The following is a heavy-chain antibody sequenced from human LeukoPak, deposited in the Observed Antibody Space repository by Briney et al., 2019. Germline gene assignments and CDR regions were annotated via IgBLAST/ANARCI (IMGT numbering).Heavy chain of an antibody. J-gene: IGHJ4*02. CDR3: ARWYSGSSTFDY. CDR2: IHYSGST. Sequence: PSETLSLTCTVSGGSISSYYWSWIRQPPGKGLEWIGYIHYSGSTNNNPSLKSRVTISVDTSKNQFSLKLSSVTAADTAVYYCARWYSGSSTFDYWGQGTLVTVSS. CDR1: GGSISSYY. D-gene: IGHD1-26*01. V-gene: IGHV4-59*01.